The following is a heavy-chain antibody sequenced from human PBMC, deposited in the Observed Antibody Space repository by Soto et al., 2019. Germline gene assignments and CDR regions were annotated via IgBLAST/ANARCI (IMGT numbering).Heavy chain of an antibody. CDR2: IYLNGGST. CDR3: ARAAVYYYDSSGYYY. CDR1: GFTFSSYA. D-gene: IGHD3-22*01. Sequence: GGSMRLACPASGFTFSSYAMSWVRQAPGKGLEWVAGIYLNGGSTGYADSVKGRFTISRDNAKNTLYLQMNSLRAEDTALYYCARAAVYYYDSSGYYYWGQGTLVTVSS. V-gene: IGHV3-20*04. J-gene: IGHJ4*02.